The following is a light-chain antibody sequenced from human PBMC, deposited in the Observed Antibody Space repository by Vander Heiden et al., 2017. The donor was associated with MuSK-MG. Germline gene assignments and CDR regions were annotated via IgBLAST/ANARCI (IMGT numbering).Light chain of an antibody. V-gene: IGKV3-11*01. CDR1: QSVRSY. CDR3: QQRSNWPPLT. Sequence: EVVWTPSPATSSFSPGERSNLTSSTSQSVRSYLAWYKQTPGQAPRLLIYDAANRGTGIPARFSGSGCGTDFTLTISSREPEDFAVYYCQQRSNWPPLTFGGGTKVQIK. J-gene: IGKJ4*01. CDR2: DAA.